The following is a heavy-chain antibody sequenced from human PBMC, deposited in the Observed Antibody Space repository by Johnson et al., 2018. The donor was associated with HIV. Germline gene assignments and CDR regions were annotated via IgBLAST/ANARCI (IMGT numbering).Heavy chain of an antibody. CDR1: GFTFNDHW. V-gene: IGHV3-74*02. CDR2: INGDGSRT. Sequence: VQLVESGGGVVQPGRSLRLSCAASGFTFNDHWMQWVRQAPGKGLVWVSRINGDGSRTSYADSVKGRFTIARDNAKNTLFLEMNSLRAEDTAVYYCNTDLAAVGSGAFDIWGQGTMVTVSS. D-gene: IGHD6-13*01. CDR3: NTDLAAVGSGAFDI. J-gene: IGHJ3*02.